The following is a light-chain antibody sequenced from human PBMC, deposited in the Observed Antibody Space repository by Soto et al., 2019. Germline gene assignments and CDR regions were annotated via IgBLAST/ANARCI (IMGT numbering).Light chain of an antibody. CDR1: QSVGSS. CDR3: QQYNNWPPNT. V-gene: IGKV3-15*01. CDR2: GAS. Sequence: EIVMTPSPATLSVSPGDRATLSCRASQSVGSSLAWYQHKPGQAPRLLIYGASTRATGIPARFSGSGSGTEFTLTISSLQSEDFAVYYCQQYNNWPPNTFGGGTKVDIK. J-gene: IGKJ4*01.